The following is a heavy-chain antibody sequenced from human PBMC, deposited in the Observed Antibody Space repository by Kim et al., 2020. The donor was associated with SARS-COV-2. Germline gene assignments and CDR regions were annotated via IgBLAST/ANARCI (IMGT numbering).Heavy chain of an antibody. Sequence: GGSLRLSCAASGFTFDDYGMSWVRQAPGKGLEWVSGINWNGGSTGYADSVKGRFTISRDNAKNSLYLQMNSLRAEDTALYHCAREGYCRSTSCYEGGAFDLWGQGTMVTVSS. CDR3: AREGYCRSTSCYEGGAFDL. CDR2: INWNGGST. CDR1: GFTFDDYG. D-gene: IGHD2-2*01. V-gene: IGHV3-20*01. J-gene: IGHJ3*01.